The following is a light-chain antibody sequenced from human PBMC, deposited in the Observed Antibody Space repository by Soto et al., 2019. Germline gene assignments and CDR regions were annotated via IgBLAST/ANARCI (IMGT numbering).Light chain of an antibody. CDR2: GAS. CDR1: QSVSDN. V-gene: IGKV3D-15*01. CDR3: HQRQSWPRT. Sequence: EIVLTQSPATLSVSPGERVTLSCRASQSVSDNLAWYQQKPGQAPRLLIYGASIRATDIPARFSGSGSGTGFSLTISSLQSEDFAVYYCHQRQSWPRTFGQGTKVDI. J-gene: IGKJ1*01.